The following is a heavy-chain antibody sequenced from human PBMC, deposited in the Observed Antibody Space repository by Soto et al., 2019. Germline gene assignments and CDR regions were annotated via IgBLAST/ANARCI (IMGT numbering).Heavy chain of an antibody. Sequence: WASVKVSCKASGYTFTSYGISWVRQAPGQGLEWMGWISAYNGNTNYAQKLQGRVTMTTDTSTSTAYMELRSLRSDDTAVYYCARSKLDIVATPGDYWGQGTLVTVSS. CDR1: GYTFTSYG. V-gene: IGHV1-18*01. CDR2: ISAYNGNT. J-gene: IGHJ4*02. CDR3: ARSKLDIVATPGDY. D-gene: IGHD5-12*01.